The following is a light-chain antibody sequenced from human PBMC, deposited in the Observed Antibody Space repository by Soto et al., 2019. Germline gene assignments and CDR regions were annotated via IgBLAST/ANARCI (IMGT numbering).Light chain of an antibody. CDR1: QSLSSSY. CDR2: GAS. J-gene: IGKJ1*01. Sequence: EIVLTQSPGTLSLSPGERATLSCRASQSLSSSYLAWYQQKPGQAPRLLIYGASSRATGIPDRFSGSGSGTDFTLTISRLEPEDFAVYYCQQYDTSPPLTFGQGTKVEI. V-gene: IGKV3-20*01. CDR3: QQYDTSPPLT.